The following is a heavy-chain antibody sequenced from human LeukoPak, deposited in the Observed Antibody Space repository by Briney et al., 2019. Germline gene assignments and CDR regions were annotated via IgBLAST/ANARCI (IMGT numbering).Heavy chain of an antibody. CDR2: IIPIFGTA. V-gene: IGHV1-69*05. CDR1: GGTFSSYA. Sequence: SVKVSCKASGGTFSSYAISWVRQAPGQGLEWMGRIIPIFGTANYAQKFQGRVTITTDESPSTAYMELSSLRSEDTAVYYCARDMPLYGNPGIAVAGPYYFDYWGQGTLVTVSS. D-gene: IGHD6-19*01. CDR3: ARDMPLYGNPGIAVAGPYYFDY. J-gene: IGHJ4*02.